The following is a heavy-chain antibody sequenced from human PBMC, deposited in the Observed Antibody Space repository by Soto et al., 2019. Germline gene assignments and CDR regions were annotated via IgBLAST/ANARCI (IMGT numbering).Heavy chain of an antibody. CDR2: ISYDGSDK. CDR3: SKDLDGLQGLVDSSFCFDY. J-gene: IGHJ4*02. Sequence: QVQLVESGGGVVQPGRSLRLSCAASGFTFNSYGMHWVRQAPGKGLEWVAVISYDGSDKYDADSVKGRFTISRDNSKNTLYLQMNSLRDEDTAVYYCSKDLDGLQGLVDSSFCFDYWVQGTLVTVSS. V-gene: IGHV3-30*18. D-gene: IGHD3-16*02. CDR1: GFTFNSYG.